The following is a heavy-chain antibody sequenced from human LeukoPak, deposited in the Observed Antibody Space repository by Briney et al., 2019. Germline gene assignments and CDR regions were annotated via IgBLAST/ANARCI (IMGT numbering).Heavy chain of an antibody. D-gene: IGHD3-3*01. CDR3: ARDSTIFAVRMIDY. CDR1: GFTFTHYA. V-gene: IGHV3-30*03. CDR2: ISYDGKNK. Sequence: GRSLRLSCVASGFTFTHYAMHWVRQAPGKGLEWVAVISYDGKNKYYGDSVMGRFTISRDSSRNTLYLQVNSLRVEDTAVYYCARDSTIFAVRMIDYWGQGALVTVSS. J-gene: IGHJ4*02.